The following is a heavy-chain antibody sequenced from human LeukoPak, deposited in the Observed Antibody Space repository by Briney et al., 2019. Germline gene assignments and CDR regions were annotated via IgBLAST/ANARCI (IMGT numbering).Heavy chain of an antibody. V-gene: IGHV3-7*03. CDR1: GFTFSSYW. D-gene: IGHD2-21*02. CDR3: AKDRKVTLNYYYMDV. J-gene: IGHJ6*03. CDR2: IKQDGSEK. Sequence: QPGGSLRLSCAASGFTFSSYWMSWVRQAPGKGLEWVANIKQDGSEKYYVDSVKGRFTISRDNAKNSLYLQMNSLRAEDTALYYCAKDRKVTLNYYYMDVWGKGTTVTVSS.